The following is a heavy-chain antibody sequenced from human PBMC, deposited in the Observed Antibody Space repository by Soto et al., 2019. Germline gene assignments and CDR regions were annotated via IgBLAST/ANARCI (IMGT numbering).Heavy chain of an antibody. CDR2: IIPIFGTA. V-gene: IGHV1-69*12. CDR1: GGTFSSYA. Sequence: QVQLVQSGAEVKKPGSSVKVSCKASGGTFSSYAISWVRQAPGQGLEWMGGIIPIFGTANYAQKFQGRVTITADDSTSTAYMELSSLRSEDTAVYYCARADIVLVPAADSPPRVGYYYGMDVWGQGTTVTVSS. CDR3: ARADIVLVPAADSPPRVGYYYGMDV. J-gene: IGHJ6*02. D-gene: IGHD2-2*01.